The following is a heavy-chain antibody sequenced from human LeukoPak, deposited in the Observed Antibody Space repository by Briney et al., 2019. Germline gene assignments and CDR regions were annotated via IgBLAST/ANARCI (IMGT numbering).Heavy chain of an antibody. J-gene: IGHJ4*02. CDR3: ARDLEGPGSSVWDY. CDR1: GFTFSDYY. CDR2: ISPSSSSA. Sequence: GGSLRLSCAASGFTFSDYYMSWIRQAPGKRLEWISYISPSSSSANYADSMKGRFTISRDNARNSLYLQMNSLRAEDTAVYYCARDLEGPGSSVWDYWGQGTLVTVSS. V-gene: IGHV3-11*06. D-gene: IGHD3-10*01.